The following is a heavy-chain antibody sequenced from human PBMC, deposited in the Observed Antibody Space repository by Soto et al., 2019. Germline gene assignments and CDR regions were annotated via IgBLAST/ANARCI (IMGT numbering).Heavy chain of an antibody. CDR3: ARGVVAADD. CDR1: GSSFSNYA. D-gene: IGHD2-15*01. CDR2: ISAYNGNT. J-gene: IGHJ1*01. V-gene: IGHV1-18*04. Sequence: ASVKGSCKGSGSSFSNYAISWVRQAPGQGLEWMGWISAYNGNTNYAQKLQGRVTMTTDTSTSTAYMELRSLRSDDTAVYYCARGVVAADDSGQGPMVTVSS.